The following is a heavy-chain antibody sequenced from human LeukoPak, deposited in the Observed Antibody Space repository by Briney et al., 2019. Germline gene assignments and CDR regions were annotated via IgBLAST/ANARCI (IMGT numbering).Heavy chain of an antibody. CDR3: ASTGSSTSRYASCSMDV. J-gene: IGHJ6*03. Sequence: QPGGSLRLSCAASGFTFSSYEMNWVRQAPGKGLEWVSYISSSGSTIYYADSVKGRFTISRDNAKNSLYLQMNSLRAEDTAVYYCASTGSSTSRYASCSMDVWGKGTTVTVSS. CDR2: ISSSGSTI. CDR1: GFTFSSYE. V-gene: IGHV3-48*03. D-gene: IGHD2-2*01.